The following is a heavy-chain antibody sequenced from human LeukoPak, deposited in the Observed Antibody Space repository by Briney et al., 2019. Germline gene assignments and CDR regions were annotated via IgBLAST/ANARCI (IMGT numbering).Heavy chain of an antibody. V-gene: IGHV3-30*02. CDR2: IRYDGSNK. Sequence: GRSLRLSCAASGFTFSSYGMHWVRQAPGKGLEWVAFIRYDGSNKYYADSVKGRFTISRDNSKNTLYLQMNSLRAEDTAVYYCAKDTSYMIGNWFDPWGQGTLVTVSS. CDR1: GFTFSSYG. CDR3: AKDTSYMIGNWFDP. J-gene: IGHJ5*02. D-gene: IGHD3-22*01.